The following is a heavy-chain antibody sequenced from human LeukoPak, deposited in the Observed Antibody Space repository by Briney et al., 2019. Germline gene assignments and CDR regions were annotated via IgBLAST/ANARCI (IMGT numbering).Heavy chain of an antibody. Sequence: ASVKVSCKASGYTFTSYGISWVRQAPGQGLEWMGWISAYNGNTNYAQKLQGRVTMTTDTSTSTAYMELRSLRSDDTAVYYCARERAYYYDSSGLYYFDYWGQGTLVTVSS. CDR2: ISAYNGNT. J-gene: IGHJ4*02. CDR3: ARERAYYYDSSGLYYFDY. V-gene: IGHV1-18*01. D-gene: IGHD3-22*01. CDR1: GYTFTSYG.